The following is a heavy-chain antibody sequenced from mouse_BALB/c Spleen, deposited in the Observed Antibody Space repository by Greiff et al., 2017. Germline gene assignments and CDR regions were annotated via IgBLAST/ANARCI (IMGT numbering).Heavy chain of an antibody. CDR2: IYPGDGDT. J-gene: IGHJ4*01. CDR1: GYAFSSYW. V-gene: IGHV1-80*01. CDR3: ARGWSYAMDY. Sequence: VQLQQSGAELVRPGSSVKISCKASGYAFSSYWMNWVKQRPGQGLEWIGQIYPGDGDTNYNGKFKGKATLTADKSSSTAYMQLSSLTSEDSAVYFGARGWSYAMDYWGQGTSVTVSS. D-gene: IGHD1-1*02.